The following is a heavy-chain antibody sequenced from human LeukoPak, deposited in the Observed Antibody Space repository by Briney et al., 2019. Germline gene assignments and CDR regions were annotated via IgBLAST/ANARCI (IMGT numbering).Heavy chain of an antibody. CDR1: GSIFRNYG. D-gene: IGHD1-14*01. CDR3: VKDTGRSDF. J-gene: IGHJ4*02. CDR2: LRNDESEV. V-gene: IGHV3-30*02. Sequence: GGSLRLSCAASGSIFRNYGMHWVRQAPGKGLEWVAFLRNDESEVFYADSVKGRFIISRDNSKNTLYLQMSSLRDEDTAVYYCVKDTGRSDFWGQGTQVTVSS.